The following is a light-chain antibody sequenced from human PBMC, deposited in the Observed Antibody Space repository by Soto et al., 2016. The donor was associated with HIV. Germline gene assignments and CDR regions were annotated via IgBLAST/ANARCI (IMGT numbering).Light chain of an antibody. CDR1: QSISSY. J-gene: IGKJ1*01. CDR3: QQSYSTSWT. V-gene: IGKV1-39*01. CDR2: AVS. Sequence: DIQMTQSPSSLSASVGDRVTITCRASQSISSYLNWYQQKPGKAPKLLIYAVSSLQGGVPSRFSGSGSGTDFTLTISSLQPEDFATYYCQQSYSTSWTFGQGTKVEIK.